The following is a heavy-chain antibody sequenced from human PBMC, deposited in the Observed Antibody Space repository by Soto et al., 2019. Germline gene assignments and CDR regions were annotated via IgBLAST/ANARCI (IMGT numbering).Heavy chain of an antibody. D-gene: IGHD3-16*02. CDR1: GYTFTSYG. Sequence: QVQLVQSGAEVKKPGASVKVSCKASGYTFTSYGITWVRQAPGQGLEWMGWISGYNGDTNYAQKFQGRVTMTTDTYTSTAYVELMTLRSDDTAVYYCAREGSYHDFDYWGQGTRVTVSS. CDR2: ISGYNGDT. CDR3: AREGSYHDFDY. V-gene: IGHV1-18*01. J-gene: IGHJ4*02.